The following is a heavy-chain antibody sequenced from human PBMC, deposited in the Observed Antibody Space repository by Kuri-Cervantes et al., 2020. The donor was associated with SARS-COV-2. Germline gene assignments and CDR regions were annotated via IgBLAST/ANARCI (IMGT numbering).Heavy chain of an antibody. J-gene: IGHJ6*02. CDR3: ARDGGSGSYRYYYYGMDV. CDR1: GFTFSSYW. D-gene: IGHD3-10*01. CDR2: INSDGSST. Sequence: GESLKISCAASGFTFSSYWMHWVRQAPGKGLVWVSRINSDGSSTSYADSVKGRFTISRDNAKNSLYLQMNSLRAEDTAVYYCARDGGSGSYRYYYYGMDVWGQGTTVTVSS. V-gene: IGHV3-74*01.